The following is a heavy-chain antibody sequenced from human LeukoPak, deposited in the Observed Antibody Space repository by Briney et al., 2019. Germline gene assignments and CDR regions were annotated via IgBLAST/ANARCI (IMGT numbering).Heavy chain of an antibody. J-gene: IGHJ4*02. CDR2: IYYSGST. D-gene: IGHD3-16*02. CDR3: ARDRDYDYIWGTYRVFDY. Sequence: SETLSLTCTVSGGSISSYYWSWIRQHPGKGLEWIGYIYYSGSTYYNPSLKSRVTISVDTSKNQFSLKLSSVTAADTAVYYCARDRDYDYIWGTYRVFDYWGQGTLVTVSS. CDR1: GGSISSYY. V-gene: IGHV4-59*06.